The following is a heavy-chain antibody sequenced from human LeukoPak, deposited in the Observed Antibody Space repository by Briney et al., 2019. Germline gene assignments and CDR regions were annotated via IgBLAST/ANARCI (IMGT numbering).Heavy chain of an antibody. CDR2: INLNSGGT. CDR3: ARELTTVTTFEYFQH. D-gene: IGHD4-17*01. Sequence: GASVKVSCKASGYTFTGYYMHWVRQAPGQGLEWMGWINLNSGGTNYAQKFQGRVTMTRDTSISTACMELSRLRSDDTAVYYCARELTTVTTFEYFQHWGQGTLVTVSS. J-gene: IGHJ1*01. V-gene: IGHV1-2*02. CDR1: GYTFTGYY.